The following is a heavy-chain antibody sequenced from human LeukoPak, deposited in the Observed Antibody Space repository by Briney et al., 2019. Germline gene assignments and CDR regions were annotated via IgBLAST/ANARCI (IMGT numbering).Heavy chain of an antibody. V-gene: IGHV3-48*01. CDR2: ISSSSSTI. CDR3: ARDLRLKYYQGFDP. D-gene: IGHD2-2*01. CDR1: GFTFSSYS. J-gene: IGHJ5*02. Sequence: AGGSLRLSCAASGFTFSSYSMNWVRQAPGKGLEWGSYISSSSSTIYYADSVKGRFTISRDNAKNSLYLQMNSPRAEDTAVYYCARDLRLKYYQGFDPWGQGTLVTVSS.